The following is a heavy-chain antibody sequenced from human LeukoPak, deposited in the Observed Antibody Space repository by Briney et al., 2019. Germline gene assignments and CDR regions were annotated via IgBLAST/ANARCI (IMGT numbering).Heavy chain of an antibody. V-gene: IGHV4-30-2*01. CDR3: ARMTYYDFWSANGGYFDY. J-gene: IGHJ4*02. CDR1: GGSISSGGYS. CDR2: IYHSGST. D-gene: IGHD3-3*01. Sequence: SETLSLTCAVSGGSISSGGYSWSWIRQPPGKGLEWIGYIYHSGSTYYNPSLKSRVTISVNRSKNQFSLKLSSVTAADTAVYYCARMTYYDFWSANGGYFDYWGQGTLVTVSS.